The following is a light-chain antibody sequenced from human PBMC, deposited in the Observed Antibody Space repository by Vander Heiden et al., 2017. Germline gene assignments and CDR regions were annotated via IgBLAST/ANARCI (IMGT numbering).Light chain of an antibody. J-gene: IGLJ1*01. CDR1: SSNIGSNT. CDR3: AAWVDGLNGEV. Sequence: VLAQPPSASGTPGRRVIISCSGSSSNIGSNTVDWYQHLPGTDRKLLSDRNSQRPSAVPDLCSGSRSGTTASLAISGLESEDEAECDGAAWVDGLNGEVFGTGTKLTVL. V-gene: IGLV1-44*01. CDR2: RNS.